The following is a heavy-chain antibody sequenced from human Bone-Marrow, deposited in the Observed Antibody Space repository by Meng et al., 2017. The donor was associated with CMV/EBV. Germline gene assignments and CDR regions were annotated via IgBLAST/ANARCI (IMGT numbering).Heavy chain of an antibody. CDR3: ARDGSSSYYGMDV. Sequence: SVKVSCKASGGTFSSYAISWVRQAPGQGLEWMGGIIPIFGTANYAQKFQGRVTITTDKSTSTAYTELSSLRSEDTAVYYCARDGSSSYYGMDVWGQGTTVTVSS. J-gene: IGHJ6*02. D-gene: IGHD6-6*01. V-gene: IGHV1-69*05. CDR2: IIPIFGTA. CDR1: GGTFSSYA.